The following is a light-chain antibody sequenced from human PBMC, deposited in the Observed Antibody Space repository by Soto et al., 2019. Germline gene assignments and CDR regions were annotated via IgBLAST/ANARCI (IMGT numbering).Light chain of an antibody. CDR2: EVT. Sequence: QSVLTQPASVSGSPGQSITISCTGTSSDVGGYNYVSWYQQHPGKAPKLLIYEVTYRPSGVSNCFSGSKSGNTASLTISGLQAEDEADYFCGSYTSSNTLVFGTGTKLTVL. CDR3: GSYTSSNTLV. J-gene: IGLJ1*01. CDR1: SSDVGGYNY. V-gene: IGLV2-14*03.